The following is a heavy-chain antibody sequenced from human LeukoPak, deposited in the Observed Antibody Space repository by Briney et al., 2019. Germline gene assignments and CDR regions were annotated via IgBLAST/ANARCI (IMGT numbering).Heavy chain of an antibody. CDR3: ARRTYYGAGRSVDY. D-gene: IGHD3-10*01. CDR2: INHSGST. Sequence: PSETLSLTCAVYGGSFSGYYWSWIRQPPGKGLEWIGEINHSGSTNYNPSLKSRVTISVDTSKNQFSLKLSSVTAADTAVYYCARRTYYGAGRSVDYWGQGTLVTVSS. V-gene: IGHV4-34*01. J-gene: IGHJ4*02. CDR1: GGSFSGYY.